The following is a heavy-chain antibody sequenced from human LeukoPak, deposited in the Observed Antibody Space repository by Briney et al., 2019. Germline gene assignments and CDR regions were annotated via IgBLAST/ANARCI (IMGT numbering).Heavy chain of an antibody. J-gene: IGHJ2*01. V-gene: IGHV3-30-3*01. CDR2: ISYDGSNK. CDR3: ARDWDGYNWYRYFDL. Sequence: GGSLRLSCAASGFTFSTYAMHWVRQAPGKGLEWVAVISYDGSNKYYADSVKGRFTISRDNSKNTLYLQMNSLRAEDTAVYYCARDWDGYNWYRYFDLWGRGTLVTVSS. CDR1: GFTFSTYA. D-gene: IGHD5-24*01.